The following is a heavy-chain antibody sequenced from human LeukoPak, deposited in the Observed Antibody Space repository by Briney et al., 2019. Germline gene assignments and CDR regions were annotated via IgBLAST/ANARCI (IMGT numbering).Heavy chain of an antibody. CDR2: IYSGGST. V-gene: IGHV3-66*01. J-gene: IGHJ4*02. CDR3: ARIGGNYGSGSYYNAAIGTIDY. D-gene: IGHD3-10*01. CDR1: GFTVSSNY. Sequence: GGSLRLSCAASGFTVSSNYMSWVRQAPGKGLEWVSVIYSGGSTYYADSVKGRFTISRDNSKNTLYLQMNSLRAEDTAVYYCARIGGNYGSGSYYNAAIGTIDYWGQGTLVTVSS.